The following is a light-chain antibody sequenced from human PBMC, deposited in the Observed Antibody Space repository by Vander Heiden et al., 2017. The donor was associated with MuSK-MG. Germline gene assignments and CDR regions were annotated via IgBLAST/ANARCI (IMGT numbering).Light chain of an antibody. V-gene: IGLV2-11*01. CDR1: SDDVGYYNN. CDR3: CSYAGRYIFGS. Sequence: SALTQPRSVSGSPGQSVTISCTGSSDDVGYYNNVAWYQQHPGKAPKVGSYDVTKRPSGVPDRFSGSKSGNTAYLTISGLQADDEADYYCCSYAGRYIFGSLGTGTKVTGL. J-gene: IGLJ1*01. CDR2: DVT.